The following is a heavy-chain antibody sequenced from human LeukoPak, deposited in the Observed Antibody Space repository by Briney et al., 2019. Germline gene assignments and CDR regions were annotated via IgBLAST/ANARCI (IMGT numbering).Heavy chain of an antibody. V-gene: IGHV1-18*01. J-gene: IGHJ4*02. D-gene: IGHD3-22*01. CDR1: GYTFTSYG. CDR2: IGAYNGNT. CDR3: ARYYDSSGYYPHDFDY. Sequence: GASVKVSCKASGYTFTSYGISWVRQAPGQGLEWMGWIGAYNGNTNYAQKLQGRVTMTTDTSTSTAYMELRSLRSDDTAVYYCARYYDSSGYYPHDFDYWGQGTLVTVSS.